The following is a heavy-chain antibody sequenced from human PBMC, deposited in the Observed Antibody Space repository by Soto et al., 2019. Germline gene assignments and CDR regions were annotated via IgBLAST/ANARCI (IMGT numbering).Heavy chain of an antibody. CDR2: IYYSGST. D-gene: IGHD6-19*01. J-gene: IGHJ5*02. Sequence: SETLSLTCTVSGGSISSSSYYWGWIRQPPGKGLEWIGSIYYSGSTYYNPSLKSRVTISVDTSKNQFSLKLSSVTAADTAVYYCARIGAGGIAVAEDWFDPWGQGTLVTVSS. CDR1: GGSISSSSYY. V-gene: IGHV4-39*01. CDR3: ARIGAGGIAVAEDWFDP.